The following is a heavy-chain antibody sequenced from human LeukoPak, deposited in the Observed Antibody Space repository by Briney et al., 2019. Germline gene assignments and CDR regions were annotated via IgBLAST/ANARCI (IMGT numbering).Heavy chain of an antibody. CDR2: ISAYNGNT. D-gene: IGHD4-17*01. J-gene: IGHJ4*02. CDR3: ARANTVTLRNPFDY. Sequence: ASVKVSCKASGYIFTNYGISWVQQAPGQGLEWMGWISAYNGNTNYAQKLQGRVTMTTDTSTSTAYMELRSLRSDDTAVYYCARANTVTLRNPFDYWGQGTLVTVSS. V-gene: IGHV1-18*01. CDR1: GYIFTNYG.